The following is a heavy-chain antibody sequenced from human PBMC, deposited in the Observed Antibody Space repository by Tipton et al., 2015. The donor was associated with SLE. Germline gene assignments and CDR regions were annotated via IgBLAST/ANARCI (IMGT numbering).Heavy chain of an antibody. Sequence: TLSLTCTVSGGSISSHYWSWIRQPPGKGLEWFGYIYYSGSTNYNPSLKSRVTISVDTSKNQFSLKLSSVTAADTAVYYCALGGTTVSYYYGMDVWGQGTTVTVSS. CDR1: GGSISSHY. CDR2: IYYSGST. CDR3: ALGGTTVSYYYGMDV. D-gene: IGHD4-17*01. V-gene: IGHV4-59*11. J-gene: IGHJ6*02.